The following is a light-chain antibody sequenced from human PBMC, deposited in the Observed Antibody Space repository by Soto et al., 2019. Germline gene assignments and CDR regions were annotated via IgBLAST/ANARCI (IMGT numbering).Light chain of an antibody. CDR3: CSYAGTYTLWV. CDR2: DVT. Sequence: QPVLTQPRSVSGSPGQSVTISCTGSSSDVGGYNFVSWYQQCPGKAPKLIIYDVTKRPSGVPDRFTGSKSGNTASLTISGLQAEDEADYYCCSYAGTYTLWVFGGGTKLTVL. CDR1: SSDVGGYNF. V-gene: IGLV2-11*01. J-gene: IGLJ3*02.